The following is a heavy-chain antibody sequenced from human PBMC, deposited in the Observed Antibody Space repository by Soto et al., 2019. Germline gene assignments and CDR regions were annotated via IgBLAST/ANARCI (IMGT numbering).Heavy chain of an antibody. J-gene: IGHJ3*02. Sequence: APSVKVRCKACRGAFNSYSMRWVRHAPRQGLEWMGGIITIFGTANYAQKFKGRVTITADESTSTAYMELSSLRSEDTAVYYCASGSPSSGHYAKHRDGFDIWAQGTMVTVSS. CDR1: RGAFNSYS. CDR3: ASGSPSSGHYAKHRDGFDI. D-gene: IGHD3-22*01. CDR2: IITIFGTA. V-gene: IGHV1-69*13.